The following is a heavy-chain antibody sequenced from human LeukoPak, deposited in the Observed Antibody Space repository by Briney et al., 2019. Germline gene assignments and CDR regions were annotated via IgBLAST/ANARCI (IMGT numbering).Heavy chain of an antibody. CDR2: IHDSGTT. CDR1: GGSISGYS. Sequence: SETLSLTCTVSGGSISGYSWNWIRQPPGKGLEWIGYIHDSGTTSYNPSLKSRVTISLDSSKTQFSLKVSSVTAADTAVYYCARTNAFDNWGQGTMVTVSS. CDR3: ARTNAFDN. V-gene: IGHV4-59*08. J-gene: IGHJ3*02.